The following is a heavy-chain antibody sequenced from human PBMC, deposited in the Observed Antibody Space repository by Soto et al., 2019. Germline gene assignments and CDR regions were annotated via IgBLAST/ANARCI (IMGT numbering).Heavy chain of an antibody. CDR1: GYSISSGYY. CDR2: IYHSGST. Sequence: SETLSLTCAVSGYSISSGYYWGWIRQPPGKGLEWIGSIYHSGSTYYNPSLKSRVTISVDTSKNQFSLKLSSVTAADTAVYYCARDGFLEWLLYGEVSANWFDPWGQGTLVTVSS. V-gene: IGHV4-38-2*02. J-gene: IGHJ5*02. D-gene: IGHD3-3*01. CDR3: ARDGFLEWLLYGEVSANWFDP.